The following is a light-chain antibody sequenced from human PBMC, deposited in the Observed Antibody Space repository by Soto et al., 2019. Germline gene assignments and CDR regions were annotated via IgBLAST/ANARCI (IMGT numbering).Light chain of an antibody. V-gene: IGKV3-20*01. J-gene: IGKJ2*01. CDR1: QSVSSSY. Sequence: EIVLTQSPGTLSLSPGERATLSCRARQSVSSSYLAWYQQKPGQAPSLLIYCASSSATGIPGRFGGSGAGTDFTLTISRLEPEDFAVYYCQQYGSSPPYTFGHGTKLEIK. CDR2: CAS. CDR3: QQYGSSPPYT.